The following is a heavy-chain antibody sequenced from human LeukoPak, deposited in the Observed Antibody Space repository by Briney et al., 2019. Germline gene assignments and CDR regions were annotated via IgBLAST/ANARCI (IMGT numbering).Heavy chain of an antibody. CDR3: QAKGHPALAAVAGDFDY. V-gene: IGHV3-15*04. CDR1: GFTFNNAW. D-gene: IGHD6-19*01. J-gene: IGHJ4*02. Sequence: GGSLRLSCAASGFTFNNAWMSWVRQAPGKGLEWVGRIESKTDGGTTDYAAPVKGRFTISRDDSKNTLYLQMNSLKTEDTAVYYCQAKGHPALAAVAGDFDYWGQGTLVTVSS. CDR2: IESKTDGGTT.